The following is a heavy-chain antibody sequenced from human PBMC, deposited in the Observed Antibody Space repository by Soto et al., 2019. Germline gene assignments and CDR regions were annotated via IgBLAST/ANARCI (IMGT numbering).Heavy chain of an antibody. V-gene: IGHV1-46*01. J-gene: IGHJ4*02. CDR2: VNPSGGHT. CDR1: GDTFTDYY. CDR3: ARGGHVVVVTAALDY. D-gene: IGHD2-21*02. Sequence: QVQLMQSGAEVKKPGASVKVSCKASGDTFTDYYIHWVRQAPGQGLEWMGTVNPSGGHTTYAQHFLGRGTMTMDTSTSTLYMELTSLTSDDTAIYYCARGGHVVVVTAALDYWGQGTLVTVSS.